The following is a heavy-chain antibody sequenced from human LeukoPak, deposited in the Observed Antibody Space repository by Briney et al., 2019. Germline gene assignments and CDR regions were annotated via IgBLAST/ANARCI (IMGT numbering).Heavy chain of an antibody. V-gene: IGHV3-23*01. CDR2: ISNSGGST. D-gene: IGHD6-19*01. Sequence: GGSLRLSCAASGFTFSSYVMSWVRQAPGKGLEWVSSISNSGGSTYYADSVKGRFTISRDNSKNPLYLQMNSLRAGDTAVYYCARGGSGWPDAFDIWGQGTMVTVSS. CDR1: GFTFSSYV. CDR3: ARGGSGWPDAFDI. J-gene: IGHJ3*02.